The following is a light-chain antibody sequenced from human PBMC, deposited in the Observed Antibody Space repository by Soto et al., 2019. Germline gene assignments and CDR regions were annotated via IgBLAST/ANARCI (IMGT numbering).Light chain of an antibody. CDR3: CSYADNNIFV. V-gene: IGLV2-8*01. CDR1: SSDVGGYNF. CDR2: EIN. J-gene: IGLJ1*01. Sequence: QSALTQPPSASGSPGRSVTISCTGTSSDVGGYNFVSWYQQHPGKAPKLMIYEINKRPSGVPDRFSGSRSGNTAFLTVSGLQAEDEADYYCCSYADNNIFVFGTGTKLTVL.